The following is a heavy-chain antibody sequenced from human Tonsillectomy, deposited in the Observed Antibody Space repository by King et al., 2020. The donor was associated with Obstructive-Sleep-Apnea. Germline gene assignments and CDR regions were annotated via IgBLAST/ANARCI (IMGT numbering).Heavy chain of an antibody. V-gene: IGHV3-21*01. CDR3: ASLEYCSSTSCYLPVDY. J-gene: IGHJ4*02. Sequence: QLVQSGGGLVKPGGSLRLSCAASGFTFSSYSMNWVRQAPGKGLEWVSSISSSSSYIYYADSVKGRFTISRDNAKNSLYLQMNSLRAEDTAVYYCASLEYCSSTSCYLPVDYWGQGPLVTVSS. CDR1: GFTFSSYS. CDR2: ISSSSSYI. D-gene: IGHD2-2*01.